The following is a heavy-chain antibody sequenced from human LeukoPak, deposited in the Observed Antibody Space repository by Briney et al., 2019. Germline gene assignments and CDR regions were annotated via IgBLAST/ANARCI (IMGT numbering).Heavy chain of an antibody. J-gene: IGHJ5*02. D-gene: IGHD3-22*01. CDR2: IYTTGST. V-gene: IGHV4-61*02. CDR1: GGSISSCCYY. Sequence: SETLSLTCTVSGGSISSCCYYWSWIRQPAGKGLEWIGRIYTTGSTNYNPSLKSRVTISLDTSKNQFSLKLSSVTAADTAVYYCARECNYDSSGYKRFDPWGQGTLVTVSS. CDR3: ARECNYDSSGYKRFDP.